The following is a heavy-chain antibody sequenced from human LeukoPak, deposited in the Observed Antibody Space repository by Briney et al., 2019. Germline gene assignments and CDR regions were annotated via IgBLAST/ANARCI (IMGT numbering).Heavy chain of an antibody. D-gene: IGHD5-18*01. CDR2: ISSTGGTA. CDR1: GFTFSSFG. Sequence: GGTLRLSCAASGFTFSSFGMSWVRQAPGKGLEWVSAISSTGGTAYYADSVRGRFTISRDNSKNTLYLQMNSLRAEDTALYYCAKESLRGHSYGFDNWGQGTLVTVSS. J-gene: IGHJ4*02. V-gene: IGHV3-23*01. CDR3: AKESLRGHSYGFDN.